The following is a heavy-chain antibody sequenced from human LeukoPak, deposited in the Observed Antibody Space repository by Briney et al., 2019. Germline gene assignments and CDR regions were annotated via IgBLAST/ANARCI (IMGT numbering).Heavy chain of an antibody. CDR1: GFSLSSYW. Sequence: KSGGSLRLSCAASGFSLSSYWMTWVRQAPGKGLEWVANIKQDGSEKNYVDSVKGRFTISRDNAKNTLYLQMNSLRAEDTAVYYCAKGLAAAGRYYYYYMDVWGKGTTVTVSS. J-gene: IGHJ6*03. D-gene: IGHD6-13*01. CDR2: IKQDGSEK. CDR3: AKGLAAAGRYYYYYMDV. V-gene: IGHV3-7*01.